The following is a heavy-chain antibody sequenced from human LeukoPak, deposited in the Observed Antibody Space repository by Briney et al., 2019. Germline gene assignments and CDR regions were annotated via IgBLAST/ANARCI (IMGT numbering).Heavy chain of an antibody. V-gene: IGHV4-39*07. D-gene: IGHD3-22*01. CDR2: IHYAGTT. Sequence: SETLSLTCTVSGGSIRSSSYNWGWIRQPPGKGLEWIGSIHYAGTTYYNPSLKIRVTISVDTSKNQFSLRLSSVTAADTALYYCARDRSYYSDTGTDYWGQGALVTVSS. J-gene: IGHJ4*02. CDR1: GGSIRSSSYN. CDR3: ARDRSYYSDTGTDY.